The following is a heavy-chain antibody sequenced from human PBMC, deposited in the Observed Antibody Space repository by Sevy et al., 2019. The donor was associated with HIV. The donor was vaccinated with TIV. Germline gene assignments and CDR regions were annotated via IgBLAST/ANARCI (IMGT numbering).Heavy chain of an antibody. CDR3: VRDSWLRPSNSPYYFDF. V-gene: IGHV3-7*03. J-gene: IGHJ4*02. CDR1: GFTLRDHW. Sequence: GGSLRLSCTASGFTLRDHWMTWVRQAPGQGLQWVANIKQDGSEKYYVHSVKGRFTISGDNAKKSLYLQMDSLRAEDTAVYYCVRDSWLRPSNSPYYFDFWGQGTLVTVSS. D-gene: IGHD5-12*01. CDR2: IKQDGSEK.